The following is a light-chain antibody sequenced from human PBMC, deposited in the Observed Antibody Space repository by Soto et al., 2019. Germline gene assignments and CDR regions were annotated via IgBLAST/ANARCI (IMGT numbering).Light chain of an antibody. V-gene: IGLV1-51*01. CDR2: DND. Sequence: QSVLTQPPSVSAAPGQRVTISCSGSSYNIPNNYVSWYQQLPGTGPKLLIYDNDKRPSGIPDRFSGSKSGTAATLGVTGLQTGDEADYYCATWDSSLSGVVFGGGTKLTVL. CDR3: ATWDSSLSGVV. J-gene: IGLJ2*01. CDR1: SYNIPNNY.